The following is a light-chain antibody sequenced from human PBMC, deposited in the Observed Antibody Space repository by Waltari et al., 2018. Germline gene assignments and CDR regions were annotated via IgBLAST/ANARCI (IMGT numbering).Light chain of an antibody. CDR1: SRDVGRHDS. V-gene: IGLV2-14*03. J-gene: IGLJ2*01. CDR2: DVN. Sequence: QSALTQPASVSGSPGQSITISCTGSSRDVGRHDSVSWYQDHPGQAPKVIIYDVNNRPSGVSDRFSGSKSGNTASLTISGLQAEDEANYYCSSQSSDAVVIFGGGTKLTVL. CDR3: SSQSSDAVVI.